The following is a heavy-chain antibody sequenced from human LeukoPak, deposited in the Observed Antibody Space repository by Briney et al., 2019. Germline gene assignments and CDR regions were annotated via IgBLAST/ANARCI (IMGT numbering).Heavy chain of an antibody. CDR1: EFTFNSYN. V-gene: IGHV3-21*01. CDR3: ASTYYYGSGSYSGFDH. Sequence: PGGSLRLSCAASEFTFNSYNMNWVRQAPGKGLEWVSSISSSSNYIYYADSVKGRFTISRDNAKNSLYLQMNSLRAEDTAFYYCASTYYYGSGSYSGFDHWGQGTLVIVSS. CDR2: ISSSSNYI. D-gene: IGHD3-10*01. J-gene: IGHJ4*02.